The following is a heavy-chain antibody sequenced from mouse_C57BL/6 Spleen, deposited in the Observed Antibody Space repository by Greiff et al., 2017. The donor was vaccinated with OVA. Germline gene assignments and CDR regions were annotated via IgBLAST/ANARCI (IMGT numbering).Heavy chain of an antibody. CDR2: ISYDGSN. Sequence: ESGPGLVKPSQSLSLTCSVTGYSITSGYYWNWIRQFPGNKLEWMGYISYDGSNNYNPTLKNRISITRDTSKNQFFLKLNSVTTEDTATYYCARALANWDDYWGQGTTLTVSS. D-gene: IGHD4-1*01. V-gene: IGHV3-6*01. J-gene: IGHJ2*01. CDR3: ARALANWDDY. CDR1: GYSITSGYY.